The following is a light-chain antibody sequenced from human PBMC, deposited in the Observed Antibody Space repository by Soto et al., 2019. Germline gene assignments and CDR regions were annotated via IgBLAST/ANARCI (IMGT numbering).Light chain of an antibody. CDR1: QSVDSSV. J-gene: IGKJ1*01. CDR3: QQYVSSVT. V-gene: IGKV3-20*01. Sequence: EIVLTQSPGSLSLSPGERATLSCRASQSVDSSVFAWYQQKPGQAPRLLIYGASNRATGIPDRFSGSGSGTDFALTISRLEREDFAVYYCQQYVSSVTFGQGTKVEIK. CDR2: GAS.